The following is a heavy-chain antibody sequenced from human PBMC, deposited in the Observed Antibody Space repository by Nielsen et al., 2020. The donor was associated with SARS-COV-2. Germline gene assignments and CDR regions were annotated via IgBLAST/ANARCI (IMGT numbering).Heavy chain of an antibody. V-gene: IGHV3-11*04. J-gene: IGHJ6*02. Sequence: WIRQPPGKGLEWISYISGSGITRYYADSVKGRFTISRDNSKNTLYLQMNSLRAEDTAVYYCAKDRYYYDSSGYYYSPYYYYGMDVWGQGTTVTVSS. CDR2: ISGSGITR. CDR3: AKDRYYYDSSGYYYSPYYYYGMDV. D-gene: IGHD3-22*01.